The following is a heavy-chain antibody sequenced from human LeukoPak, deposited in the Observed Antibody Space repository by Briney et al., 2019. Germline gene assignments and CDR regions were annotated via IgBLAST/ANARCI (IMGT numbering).Heavy chain of an antibody. D-gene: IGHD6-19*01. J-gene: IGHJ4*02. CDR2: ISSSGSTI. Sequence: GGSLRLSCAASGFTFSSYEMNWVRQAPGKGLEWVSYISSSGSTIYYADSVKGRFTISRDNAKNSLYLQMNSLRAEDTAVYYCASMTGYSSGWPDYRGQGTLVTVSS. CDR3: ASMTGYSSGWPDY. CDR1: GFTFSSYE. V-gene: IGHV3-48*03.